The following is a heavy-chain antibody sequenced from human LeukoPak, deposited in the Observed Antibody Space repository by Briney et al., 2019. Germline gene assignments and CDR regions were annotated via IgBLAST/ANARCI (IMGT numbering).Heavy chain of an antibody. D-gene: IGHD6-13*01. CDR3: ARLRFVAAAAIDY. CDR1: GGSISSNYYY. V-gene: IGHV4-39*01. J-gene: IGHJ4*02. Sequence: SETLSLTCTVSGGSISSNYYYWGWIRQPPGKGLEWIGSIYYTGSAYYNPSLKSRVTISVDTSKNQFSLKLSSVTAADTAVYYCARLRFVAAAAIDYWGQGTLVTVSS. CDR2: IYYTGSA.